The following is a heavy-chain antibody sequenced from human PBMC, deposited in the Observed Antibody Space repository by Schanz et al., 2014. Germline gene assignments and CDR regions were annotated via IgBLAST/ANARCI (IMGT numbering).Heavy chain of an antibody. CDR2: ISYDGSDK. CDR3: AKDFVPLVQQLIRSGGAHLDH. D-gene: IGHD6-13*01. V-gene: IGHV3-30*18. Sequence: QVQLVESGGGVVQPGRSLRLSCAASGFTFSNYGLVWVRQAPGKGLEWLAVISYDGSDKLHADSVKGRFTISRDNSKNTLYLQMNSLRVEDTAVYYCAKDFVPLVQQLIRSGGAHLDHWGQGTLVTVSS. J-gene: IGHJ4*02. CDR1: GFTFSNYG.